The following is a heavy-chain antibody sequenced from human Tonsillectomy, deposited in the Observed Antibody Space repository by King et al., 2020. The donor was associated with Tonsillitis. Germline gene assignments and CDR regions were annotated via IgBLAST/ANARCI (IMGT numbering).Heavy chain of an antibody. V-gene: IGHV4-30-4*01. J-gene: IGHJ4*02. CDR2: IHYSGKS. Sequence: LQESGPGLVKPSQTLSLTCSVSGGSINSDDSYWTWFRQSPEKGLEWIGYIHYSGKSYYNPSLKSRVSISVDTSKNQFSLKLTSVTAADTAVYFCAREKFGESGGFDYWGQGIQVAVSS. CDR1: GGSINSDDSY. CDR3: AREKFGESGGFDY. D-gene: IGHD3-10*01.